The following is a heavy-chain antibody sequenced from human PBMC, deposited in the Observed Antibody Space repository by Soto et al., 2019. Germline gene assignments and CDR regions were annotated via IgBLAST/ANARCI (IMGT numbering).Heavy chain of an antibody. CDR1: GFTFSSYW. CDR3: ARMPIAAVFYFDY. Sequence: GGSLRLSCVASGFTFSSYWMTWVRQAPGKGLEWVANIKQDESEKYYVDSVKGRFTISRDNAKNSLYLQMNSLRAEDTAVYYCARMPIAAVFYFDYWGQGTLVTVSS. D-gene: IGHD6-6*01. V-gene: IGHV3-7*01. J-gene: IGHJ4*02. CDR2: IKQDESEK.